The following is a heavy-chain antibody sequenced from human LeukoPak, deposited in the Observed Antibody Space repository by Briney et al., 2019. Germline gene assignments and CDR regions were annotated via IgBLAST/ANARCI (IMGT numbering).Heavy chain of an antibody. CDR3: ARDRYCSSTSCYADYYYGMDV. J-gene: IGHJ6*02. D-gene: IGHD2-2*01. V-gene: IGHV3-7*01. Sequence: GGSLRLSCAASGFALSSHWMTWVRQVPGRGPEWVANVNRDGSETYYLDSVKGRFTISRDNSKNTLYLQMNSLRAEDTAVYYCARDRYCSSTSCYADYYYGMDVWGQGTTVTVSS. CDR2: VNRDGSET. CDR1: GFALSSHW.